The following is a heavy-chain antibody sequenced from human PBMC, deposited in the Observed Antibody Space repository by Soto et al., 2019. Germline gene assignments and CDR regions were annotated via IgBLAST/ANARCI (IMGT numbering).Heavy chain of an antibody. Sequence: VGSLRLSCAASGFTFSNYGMHWVRQAPGKGLEWVAIIWHDGNNKYYADSVRGRFIISRDNSKNRLYLQMNSLRAEDTAVYYCASDLVGASDSYGMDVWGQGTTVTVSS. CDR1: GFTFSNYG. D-gene: IGHD1-26*01. V-gene: IGHV3-33*01. CDR3: ASDLVGASDSYGMDV. CDR2: IWHDGNNK. J-gene: IGHJ6*02.